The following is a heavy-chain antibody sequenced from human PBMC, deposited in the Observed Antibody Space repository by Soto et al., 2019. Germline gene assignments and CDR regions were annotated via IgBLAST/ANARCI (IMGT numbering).Heavy chain of an antibody. D-gene: IGHD1-26*01. CDR1: GVTFSSYG. Sequence: GGSPRISCAASGVTFSSYGMHWVRQDPGKGLEWVAVISYDGSNKYYADSVKGRFTISRDNSKNTLFLQMNSVRADDTAMYYCARESSSGNSYFDYWGRGTLVTVSS. CDR3: ARESSSGNSYFDY. V-gene: IGHV3-30*03. CDR2: ISYDGSNK. J-gene: IGHJ4*02.